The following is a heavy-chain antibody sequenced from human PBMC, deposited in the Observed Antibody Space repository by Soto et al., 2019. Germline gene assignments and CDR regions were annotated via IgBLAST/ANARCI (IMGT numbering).Heavy chain of an antibody. V-gene: IGHV2-5*02. CDR1: GFSLSTRGVG. J-gene: IGHJ4*02. Sequence: QITLKESGPTLVKPTQILTLTCTFSGFSLSTRGVGVGWIRQPPGKALEWLALVYWDDDIWYSPSLKSRLTITKDTSKNQVVLTMTNMDPVDTATYCAQRPYGYKSYFNYWGQGTLVTVSS. CDR2: VYWDDDI. CDR3: AQRPYGYKSYFNY. D-gene: IGHD6-25*01.